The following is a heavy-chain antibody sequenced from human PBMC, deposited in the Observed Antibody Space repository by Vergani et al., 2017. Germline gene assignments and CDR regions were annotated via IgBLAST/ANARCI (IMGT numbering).Heavy chain of an antibody. CDR2: IGKDVINP. J-gene: IGHJ5*02. D-gene: IGHD2-21*02. V-gene: IGHV3-30*02. CDR1: GFTFSNFG. Sequence: QVQLVESAGGVVKPGGSLRLSCVASGFTFSNFGMHWIRQAPGKGLEWLAYIGKDVINPRYRDAVKGGFTVSRDNSKDILYLQMDSLRSEDTALYYCAKYLRDSTDGLPESWGPGTLVIVSS. CDR3: AKYLRDSTDGLPES.